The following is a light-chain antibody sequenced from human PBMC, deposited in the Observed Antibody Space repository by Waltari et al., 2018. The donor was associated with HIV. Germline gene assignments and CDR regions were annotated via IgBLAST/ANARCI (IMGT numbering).Light chain of an antibody. J-gene: IGKJ5*01. CDR2: WAS. CDR3: QQYYSTPIT. CDR1: QSVLSSSNNKNY. V-gene: IGKV4-1*01. Sequence: DIVMTQSPDSLAVSLGERATINCKSSQSVLSSSNNKNYLVWYQQKPGQPPKLLIYWASTRESGVPDRFSGSGSGTDFTLTISSLQAEDVAVYYCQQYYSTPITFGQGTRLEIK.